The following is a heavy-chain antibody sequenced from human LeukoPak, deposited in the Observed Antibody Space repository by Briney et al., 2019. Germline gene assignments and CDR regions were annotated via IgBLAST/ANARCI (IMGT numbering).Heavy chain of an antibody. J-gene: IGHJ6*03. CDR1: GFTVSSNY. CDR2: IYSGGST. D-gene: IGHD1-7*01. Sequence: GGSLRLSCAASGFTVSSNYMSWVRQAPGKGLEWVSVIYSGGSTYYADSVKGRFTISRDNSKNTLFLQMNSLRAEDTAVYYCAKRRELELLYYYYMDVWGKGTTVTVSS. CDR3: AKRRELELLYYYYMDV. V-gene: IGHV3-53*01.